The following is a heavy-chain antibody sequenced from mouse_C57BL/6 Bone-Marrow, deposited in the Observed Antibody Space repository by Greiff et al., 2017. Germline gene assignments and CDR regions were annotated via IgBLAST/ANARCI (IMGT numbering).Heavy chain of an antibody. CDR1: GYTFTSYW. CDR2: IDPSDSYT. Sequence: VQLQQPGAELVRPGTSVKLSCKASGYTFTSYWMHWVKQRPGQGLEWIGVIDPSDSYTNYNQKFKGKATLTVDTSSSTAYMQLSSLTSEDSAVYYCARNLYYYGSSGAWFAYWGQGTLVTVSA. CDR3: ARNLYYYGSSGAWFAY. J-gene: IGHJ3*01. D-gene: IGHD1-1*01. V-gene: IGHV1-59*01.